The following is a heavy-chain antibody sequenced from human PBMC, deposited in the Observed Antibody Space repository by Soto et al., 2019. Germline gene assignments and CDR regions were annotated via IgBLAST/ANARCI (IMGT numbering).Heavy chain of an antibody. CDR3: GRDRGVREPYGVDV. D-gene: IGHD3-10*01. Sequence: PGGSLRLSCAASGFTFSSYSMNWVRQAPGKGLEWVSYISSSSSTIYYADSVKGRFTISRDNAKNSLYLQMNSLRDEDTAVYYWGRDRGVREPYGVDVWAQGTTVTVSS. V-gene: IGHV3-48*02. CDR1: GFTFSSYS. J-gene: IGHJ6*02. CDR2: ISSSSSTI.